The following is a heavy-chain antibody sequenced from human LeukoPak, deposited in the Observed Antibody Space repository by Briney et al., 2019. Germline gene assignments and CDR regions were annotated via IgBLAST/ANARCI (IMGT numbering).Heavy chain of an antibody. CDR1: GFAFSSHA. V-gene: IGHV3-7*04. D-gene: IGHD3-22*01. J-gene: IGHJ6*03. Sequence: PGGSLRLSCVASGFAFSSHAMTWVRQAPGKGLEWVANIKQDGSEKYYVDSVKGRFTISRDNAKNSLYLQMNSLRAEDTAVYYCARGRSALIGSYYYYYMDVWGKGTTVTVSS. CDR3: ARGRSALIGSYYYYYMDV. CDR2: IKQDGSEK.